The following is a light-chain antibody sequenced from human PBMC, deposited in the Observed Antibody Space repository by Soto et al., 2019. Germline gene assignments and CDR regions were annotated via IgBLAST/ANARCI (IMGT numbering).Light chain of an antibody. V-gene: IGLV2-14*01. Sequence: QSVLTQPASVSGSPGQSITISCTGTSSDVGGYNYVSWYQQHPGKDPKLMIYEVSNRPSGVSNRFSGSKSGNTASLTISGLQAEDEADYYCSSYTSSSTLEVFGGGTKVTVL. CDR3: SSYTSSSTLEV. J-gene: IGLJ2*01. CDR1: SSDVGGYNY. CDR2: EVS.